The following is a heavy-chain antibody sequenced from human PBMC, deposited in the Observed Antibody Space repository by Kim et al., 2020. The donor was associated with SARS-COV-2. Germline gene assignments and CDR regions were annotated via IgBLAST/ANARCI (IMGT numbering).Heavy chain of an antibody. CDR2: IKSKTDGGTT. Sequence: GGSLRLSCAASGFTFSNAWMSWVRQAPGKGLEWVGRIKSKTDGGTTDYAAPVKGRFTISRDDSKNTLYLQMNSLKTEDTAVYYCTTDHPHDLHYYGSGSGTSYWGQGTLVTVSS. CDR1: GFTFSNAW. J-gene: IGHJ4*02. V-gene: IGHV3-15*01. D-gene: IGHD3-10*01. CDR3: TTDHPHDLHYYGSGSGTSY.